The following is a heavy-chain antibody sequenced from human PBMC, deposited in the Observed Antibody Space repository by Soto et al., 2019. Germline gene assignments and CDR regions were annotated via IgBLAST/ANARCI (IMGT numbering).Heavy chain of an antibody. Sequence: QVQLVQSGAEVKKPGASVKVSCKASGYTFTNYDIHWVRQATGQGLEWMGWMNPDSGNTGQSKQFQGRVTMTRDTSIRTPYMEMRSLRFEDTAVYYCARGRFRRTWFDPWGQGTLVTVSS. CDR3: ARGRFRRTWFDP. CDR2: MNPDSGNT. V-gene: IGHV1-8*01. CDR1: GYTFTNYD. J-gene: IGHJ5*02. D-gene: IGHD3-16*01.